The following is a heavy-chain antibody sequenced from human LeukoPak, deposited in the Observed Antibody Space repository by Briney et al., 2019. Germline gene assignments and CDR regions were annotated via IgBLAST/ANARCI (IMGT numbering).Heavy chain of an antibody. V-gene: IGHV3-53*05. CDR2: IYSGGST. J-gene: IGHJ6*03. CDR1: GFTVSSNY. Sequence: GGSLRLSCAASGFTVSSNYMSWVRQAPGKGLEWVSVIYSGGSTYYADSVKGRFTISRDNSKNTLYLQMNSLTAEDTAIYYCAKGVGGSANYYYMDVWGKGTTVTVS. D-gene: IGHD3-16*01. CDR3: AKGVGGSANYYYMDV.